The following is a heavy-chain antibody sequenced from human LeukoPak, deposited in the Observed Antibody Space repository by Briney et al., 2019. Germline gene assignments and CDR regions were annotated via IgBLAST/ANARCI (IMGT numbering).Heavy chain of an antibody. J-gene: IGHJ4*02. Sequence: PSKTLSLTCTVSGGSISNNNYYWGWIRQPPGKGLEWIGSIYYSGSAYYNPSLKSRVTISVDTSNNQFSLKLSSVTAADTAMYYCARYDVWGTYRAFDYWGQGTLVTVSS. V-gene: IGHV4-39*01. CDR2: IYYSGSA. D-gene: IGHD3-16*02. CDR1: GGSISNNNYY. CDR3: ARYDVWGTYRAFDY.